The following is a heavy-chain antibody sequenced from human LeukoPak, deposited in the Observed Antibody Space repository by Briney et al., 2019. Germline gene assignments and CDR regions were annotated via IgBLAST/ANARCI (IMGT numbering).Heavy chain of an antibody. CDR2: IYHSGST. CDR3: ARVGGTNYYYYGMDV. D-gene: IGHD1-1*01. CDR1: GGSISSYY. J-gene: IGHJ6*02. Sequence: SETLSLTCTVSGGSISSYYWNWVRQPPGKGPEWIAYIYHSGSTNYNPSLKSRVTISVDTSKNQFSLKLSSVTAADTAVYYCARVGGTNYYYYGMDVWGQGTTVTVSS. V-gene: IGHV4-59*13.